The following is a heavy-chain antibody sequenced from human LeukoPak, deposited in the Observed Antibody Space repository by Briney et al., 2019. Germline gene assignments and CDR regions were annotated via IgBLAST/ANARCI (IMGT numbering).Heavy chain of an antibody. D-gene: IGHD3-3*01. V-gene: IGHV4-59*01. CDR1: GGSISSYY. J-gene: IGHJ6*03. Sequence: SETLSLTCTVSGGSISSYYWSWIRQPPGKGLGGIEHIYYSGSTNYNHSLKSRVTISVDTSKNPFSLKQSSVTAADTPVYYCARDVPGDFWSYIGQVNYYMDVWGKGTTVTVSS. CDR3: ARDVPGDFWSYIGQVNYYMDV. CDR2: IYYSGST.